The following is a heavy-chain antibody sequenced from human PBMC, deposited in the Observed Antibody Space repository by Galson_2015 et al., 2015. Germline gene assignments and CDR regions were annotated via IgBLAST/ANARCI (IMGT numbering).Heavy chain of an antibody. D-gene: IGHD2-8*02. CDR3: ARIQGCCTGGVCQSDALEI. CDR2: ISSSSSYI. V-gene: IGHV3-21*01. J-gene: IGHJ3*02. Sequence: SLRLSCAASGFTFSSYSMNWVRQAPGKGLEWVSSISSSSSYIYYSDSVKGRFTISRDNAKNSLYLQMNSLRAEDTAVYYCARIQGCCTGGVCQSDALEIWGQGTMVTVSS. CDR1: GFTFSSYS.